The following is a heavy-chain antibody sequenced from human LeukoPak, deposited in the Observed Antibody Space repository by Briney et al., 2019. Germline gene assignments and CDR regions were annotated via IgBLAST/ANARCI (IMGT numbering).Heavy chain of an antibody. CDR2: IYTSGSI. Sequence: SETLSLTCAVSGGSISSYYWSWIRQPAGKGLEWIGRIYTSGSITYNPSLKSRVSMSVDTSKNQFSLKLSSVTAADTAVYYCARDSGTTGEVKFDPWGQGTLVTVSS. CDR3: ARDSGTTGEVKFDP. D-gene: IGHD3-10*01. CDR1: GGSISSYY. V-gene: IGHV4-4*07. J-gene: IGHJ5*02.